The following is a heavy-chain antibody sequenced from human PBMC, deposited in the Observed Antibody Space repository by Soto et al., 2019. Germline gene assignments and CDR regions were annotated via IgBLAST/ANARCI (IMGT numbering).Heavy chain of an antibody. J-gene: IGHJ4*02. V-gene: IGHV3-11*06. Sequence: GGSLRLSCAASGFTFSDYYMSWIRQAPGKGLEWVSYISSSSSYTNYADSVKGRFTISRDNAKNSLYLQMNSLRAEDTAVYYCARDRVRFQQLVHFYYFDYWGQGTLVTVSS. CDR1: GFTFSDYY. CDR2: ISSSSSYT. CDR3: ARDRVRFQQLVHFYYFDY. D-gene: IGHD6-13*01.